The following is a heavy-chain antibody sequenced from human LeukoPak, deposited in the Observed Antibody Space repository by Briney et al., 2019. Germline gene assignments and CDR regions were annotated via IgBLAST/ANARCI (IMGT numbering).Heavy chain of an antibody. J-gene: IGHJ6*03. D-gene: IGHD1-7*01. Sequence: GASVKVSCKASGYTFTSYYMHWVRQAPGQGLERMGIINPSGGSTSYAQKFQGRVTMTRDMSTSTVYMELSSLRSEDTAVYYCAREGKTSYYYYYYMDVWGKGTTVTVSS. CDR1: GYTFTSYY. CDR2: INPSGGST. CDR3: AREGKTSYYYYYYMDV. V-gene: IGHV1-46*01.